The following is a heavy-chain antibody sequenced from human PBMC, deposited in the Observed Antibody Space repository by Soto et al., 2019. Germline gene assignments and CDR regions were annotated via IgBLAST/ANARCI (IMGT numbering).Heavy chain of an antibody. V-gene: IGHV3-23*01. CDR2: VSGSSGSK. CDR3: AKDWCSGTTCYCLED. Sequence: EVQLLESGGGLVQPGGSLRLSCAASGFTFSSYAMSWVRQAPGKGLEWVSSVSGSSGSKSYADSVKGRFTISRDNSKSTVDLQMNSLRAEDTAGYFCAKDWCSGTTCYCLEDWGQGTLVTVSS. J-gene: IGHJ4*02. CDR1: GFTFSSYA. D-gene: IGHD1-7*01.